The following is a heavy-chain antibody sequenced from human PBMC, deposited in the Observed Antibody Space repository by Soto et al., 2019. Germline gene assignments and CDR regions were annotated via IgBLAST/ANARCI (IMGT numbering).Heavy chain of an antibody. Sequence: SETLSLTCTVSGGSISSSSYYWGWIRQPPGKGLEWIGSIYYSGSTYYNPSLKSRVTISVDTSKNQFSLKLSSVTAADTAVYFRARVIKTRTSVESHNGMDVWGPGSPVTVSS. CDR2: IYYSGST. V-gene: IGHV4-39*01. CDR3: ARVIKTRTSVESHNGMDV. J-gene: IGHJ6*02. CDR1: GGSISSSSYY.